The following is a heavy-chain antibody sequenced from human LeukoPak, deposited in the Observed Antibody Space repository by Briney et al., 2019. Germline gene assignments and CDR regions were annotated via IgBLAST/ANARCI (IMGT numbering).Heavy chain of an antibody. Sequence: ASVKVSCKASGYTFTSYYMHGVRQAPGQGLEWMGIINPSGGSTIYAQKFQGRVTMTGDTSPSTLYMDVSSLRSQDPAVYFCARDLRIVVDYYMDVWGERTTLSVSS. D-gene: IGHD2-2*01. V-gene: IGHV1-46*03. J-gene: IGHJ6*03. CDR3: ARDLRIVVDYYMDV. CDR1: GYTFTSYY. CDR2: INPSGGST.